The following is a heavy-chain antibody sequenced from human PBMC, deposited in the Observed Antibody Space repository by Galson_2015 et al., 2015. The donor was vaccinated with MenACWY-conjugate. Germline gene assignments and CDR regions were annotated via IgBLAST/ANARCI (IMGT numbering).Heavy chain of an antibody. D-gene: IGHD3-10*01. Sequence: SLRLSCAASGITFSSYAMSWVRQAPEKGLEWVSPISTTGGTTYYADSVKGRFTISRDNSKNTLYLQMNSLRAGDTAVYYCAQGAGSRWFDPWGQGTPVIVSS. V-gene: IGHV3-23*01. CDR2: ISTTGGTT. J-gene: IGHJ5*02. CDR3: AQGAGSRWFDP. CDR1: GITFSSYA.